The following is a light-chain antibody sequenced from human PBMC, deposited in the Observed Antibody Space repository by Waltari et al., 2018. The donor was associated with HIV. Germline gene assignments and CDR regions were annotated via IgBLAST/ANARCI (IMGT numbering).Light chain of an antibody. CDR3: QVWDSGIVV. J-gene: IGLJ2*01. CDR1: NIGSKR. CDR2: DDS. V-gene: IGLV3-21*04. Sequence: SYVLTQPPSVSMAPGTTARITCGGYNIGSKRVHWYQQKPGQAPVLVIYDDSDRPSGIPERFSGSNSGNTATLTISRVEAGDEADYYCQVWDSGIVVFGGGTKVTVL.